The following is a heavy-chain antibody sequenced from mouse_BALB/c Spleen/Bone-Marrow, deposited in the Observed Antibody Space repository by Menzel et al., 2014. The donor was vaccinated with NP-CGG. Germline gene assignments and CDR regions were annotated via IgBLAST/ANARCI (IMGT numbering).Heavy chain of an antibody. J-gene: IGHJ2*01. CDR3: TRGGNWEDFDY. D-gene: IGHD4-1*01. V-gene: IGHV5-17*02. CDR2: ISSGSSTI. CDR1: GFTFSSFG. Sequence: LVESGGGLVQPGGSRKLSCAASGFTFSSFGMHWVRQAPERGLEWVAYISSGSSTIYYADTVKGRFTISRDNPKNTLFLQMTSLRSEDTAMYYCTRGGNWEDFDYWGQGTTLTVSS.